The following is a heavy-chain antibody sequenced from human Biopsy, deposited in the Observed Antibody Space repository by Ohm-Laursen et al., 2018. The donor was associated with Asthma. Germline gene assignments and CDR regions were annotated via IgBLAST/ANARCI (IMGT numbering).Heavy chain of an antibody. J-gene: IGHJ4*02. Sequence: GSLRLSCLASGFTVSRDYMFWVRQAPGKGLEWVSVIYSGGTSDTADSVRGRFTISRDFYKNTLYLQMDSLRAEDTAVYYCARGDSSGWSHYYFDYWGQGTLVTVSS. CDR3: ARGDSSGWSHYYFDY. D-gene: IGHD6-19*01. CDR1: GFTVSRDY. CDR2: IYSGGTS. V-gene: IGHV3-53*01.